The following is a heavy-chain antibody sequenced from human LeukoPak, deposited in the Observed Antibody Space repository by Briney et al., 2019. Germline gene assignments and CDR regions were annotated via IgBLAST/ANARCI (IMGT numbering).Heavy chain of an antibody. CDR3: ARSRIQLWLRLNYFDY. J-gene: IGHJ4*02. CDR1: GGSFSGYY. Sequence: SETLSLTCAVYGGSFSGYYWSWIRQPPGKGLEWIGEINHSGSTNYNPSLKSRVTISVDTSKNQFSLKLSSVTAADTAVYYCARSRIQLWLRLNYFDYWGQGTLVTVSS. CDR2: INHSGST. D-gene: IGHD5-18*01. V-gene: IGHV4-34*01.